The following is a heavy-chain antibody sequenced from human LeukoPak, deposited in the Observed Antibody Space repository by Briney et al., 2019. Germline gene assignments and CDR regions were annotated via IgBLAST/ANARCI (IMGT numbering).Heavy chain of an antibody. CDR2: INHSGST. CDR1: GGSFSGYY. V-gene: IGHV4-34*01. CDR3: ARGRSYYDSSGPFDY. J-gene: IGHJ4*02. Sequence: SETLSLTCAVYGGSFSGYYWSWIRQPPGKGLEWIGEINHSGSTNYNPSFKSRVTISVSTSKNQFSLKLSSVTAADTAVYYCARGRSYYDSSGPFDYWGQGTLVTVSS. D-gene: IGHD3-22*01.